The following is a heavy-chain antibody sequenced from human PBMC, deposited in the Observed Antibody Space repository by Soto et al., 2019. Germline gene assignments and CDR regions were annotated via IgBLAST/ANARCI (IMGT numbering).Heavy chain of an antibody. CDR1: GFTVSSNY. Sequence: PGGSLRLSCAAFGFTVSSNYMTWVRQAPGKGLEWVSVIYSGGSTYYADSVKGRFTISRNNSRNTLYLQMNSLRAEDTAVYYCVRGFPSMAYYREYYFDKVGQGAVVTVSS. CDR3: VRGFPSMAYYREYYFDK. J-gene: IGHJ4*02. CDR2: IYSGGST. D-gene: IGHD1-26*01. V-gene: IGHV3-53*01.